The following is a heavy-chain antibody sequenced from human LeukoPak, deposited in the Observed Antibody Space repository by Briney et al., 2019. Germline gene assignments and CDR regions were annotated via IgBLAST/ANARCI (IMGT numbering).Heavy chain of an antibody. CDR2: ISYDGSNK. V-gene: IGHV3-30*03. D-gene: IGHD3-22*01. CDR1: RFTFSSYG. CDR3: AGNYFYDSSGYEIDY. Sequence: GRSLRLSCVASRFTFSSYGMHWVRQAPGKGLEWVAVISYDGSNKYYADSVKGRFTISRDNSKNTLYLQMNSLRAEDTAVYFCAGNYFYDSSGYEIDYWGQGTLVTVSS. J-gene: IGHJ4*02.